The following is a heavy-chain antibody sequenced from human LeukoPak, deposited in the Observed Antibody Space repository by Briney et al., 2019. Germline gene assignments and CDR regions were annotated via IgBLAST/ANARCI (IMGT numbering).Heavy chain of an antibody. CDR3: ARGLRIAAAGSRFDP. CDR2: INHSGST. D-gene: IGHD6-13*01. CDR1: GGSFSGYY. Sequence: PSETLSLTCAVYGGSFSGYYWSWIRQPPGKGLEWMGEINHSGSTNYNPSLKSRVTISVDTSKNQFSLKLSSVTAADTAVYYCARGLRIAAAGSRFDPWGQGTLVTVSS. J-gene: IGHJ5*02. V-gene: IGHV4-34*01.